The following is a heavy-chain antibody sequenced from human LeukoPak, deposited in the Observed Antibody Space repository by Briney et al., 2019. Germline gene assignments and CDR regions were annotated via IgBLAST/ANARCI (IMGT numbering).Heavy chain of an antibody. CDR3: ASLGTQWYFDL. V-gene: IGHV4-4*08. CDR2: IAASGTT. J-gene: IGHJ2*01. D-gene: IGHD1-7*01. CDR1: GGSISSYY. Sequence: PSETLSLTCSVSGGSISSYYWSWIRQPPGKGLEFIGYIAASGTTKHNPSLKSRVTISMDTSKNQFSLELTSVTAADTAVYYCASLGTQWYFDLWGRGTLVTVSS.